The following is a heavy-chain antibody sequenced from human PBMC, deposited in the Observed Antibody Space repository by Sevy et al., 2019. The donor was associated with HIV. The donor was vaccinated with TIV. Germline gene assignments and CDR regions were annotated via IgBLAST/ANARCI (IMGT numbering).Heavy chain of an antibody. D-gene: IGHD3-22*01. Sequence: GESLKISCKASGYTFTGYYMHWVRQAPGQGLEWMGWINPNSGGTNYAQKFQGRVTMTRATSISTAYMELSRLRSDDTAVYYCARGFYYYDSSGYYWPWGQGTLVTVSS. V-gene: IGHV1-2*02. CDR3: ARGFYYYDSSGYYWP. CDR2: INPNSGGT. CDR1: GYTFTGYY. J-gene: IGHJ5*02.